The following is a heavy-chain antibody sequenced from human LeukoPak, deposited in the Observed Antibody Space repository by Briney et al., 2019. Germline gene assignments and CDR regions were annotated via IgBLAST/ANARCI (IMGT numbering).Heavy chain of an antibody. CDR2: IHDSGST. CDR3: ARDYADGWELRRSYFDY. J-gene: IGHJ4*02. D-gene: IGHD1-26*01. CDR1: GGSIKNYY. Sequence: PSETLSLTCTVYGGSIKNYYWTWIRQPPGKGLEWSGYIHDSGSTNYNPSLKSRVTISVDTSKNLFSLKLNSVTAADTAVYYCARDYADGWELRRSYFDYWGQGALVTVSS. V-gene: IGHV4-59*01.